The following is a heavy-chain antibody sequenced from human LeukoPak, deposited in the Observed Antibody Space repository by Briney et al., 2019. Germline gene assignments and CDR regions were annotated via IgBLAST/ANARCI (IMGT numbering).Heavy chain of an antibody. Sequence: GGSLRLSCAASGFTFSSYSMNWVRQAPGKGLEWVSYISSSSSTIYYADSVKGRFTISRDNAKSSLYLQMNSLRAEDTAVYYCARDHVTGGGIYWGQGTLVTVSS. J-gene: IGHJ4*02. CDR2: ISSSSSTI. V-gene: IGHV3-48*01. CDR3: ARDHVTGGGIY. CDR1: GFTFSSYS. D-gene: IGHD3-16*01.